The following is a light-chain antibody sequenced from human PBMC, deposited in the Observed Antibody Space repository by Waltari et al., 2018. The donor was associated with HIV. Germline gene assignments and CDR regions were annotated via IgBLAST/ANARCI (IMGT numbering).Light chain of an antibody. Sequence: DIVMTQSPDSLAVSLGERATINCKSSQNVLYSSNNKNYLAWYQQKPGQPPKLLIYWASTRESGVPDRFSGSGSGTDFTLTISILQAEDVAVYYCQQYYSTPYTFGQGTKLEI. J-gene: IGKJ2*01. CDR1: QNVLYSSNNKNY. CDR3: QQYYSTPYT. V-gene: IGKV4-1*01. CDR2: WAS.